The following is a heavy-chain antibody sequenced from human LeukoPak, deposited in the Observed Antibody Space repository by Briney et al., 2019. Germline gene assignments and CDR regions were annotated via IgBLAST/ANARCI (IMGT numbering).Heavy chain of an antibody. CDR2: IKQDGSEK. CDR3: ARDVNWGIFDY. D-gene: IGHD7-27*01. J-gene: IGHJ4*02. CDR1: GFTFSSYW. V-gene: IGHV3-7*01. Sequence: GGSLRLSCAASGFTFSSYWMNWVRQAPGKGLEWVANIKQDGSEKYYVDSVKGRFSISRDNAKNSLYLQMDSLRAEDTAVYYCARDVNWGIFDYWGQGILVTVSS.